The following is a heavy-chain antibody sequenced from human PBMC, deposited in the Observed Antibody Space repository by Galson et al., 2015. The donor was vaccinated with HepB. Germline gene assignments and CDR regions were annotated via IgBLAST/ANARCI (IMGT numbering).Heavy chain of an antibody. CDR1: GYTFTGYY. J-gene: IGHJ4*02. CDR3: AREAVSSGWPGYFDY. Sequence: SVKVSCKASGYTFTGYYMHWVRQAPGQGLEWMGWINPNSGGTNYAQKFQGRVTMTRDTSISTAYMELSRLRSDDTAVYYCAREAVSSGWPGYFDYWGQGTLVTVSS. V-gene: IGHV1-2*02. CDR2: INPNSGGT. D-gene: IGHD6-19*01.